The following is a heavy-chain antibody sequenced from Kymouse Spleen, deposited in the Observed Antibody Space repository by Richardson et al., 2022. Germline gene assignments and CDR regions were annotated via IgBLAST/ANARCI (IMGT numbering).Heavy chain of an antibody. Sequence: QVQLQQWGAGLLKPSETLSLTCAVYGGSFSGYYWSWIRQPPGKGLEWIGEINHSGSTNYNPSLKSRVTISVDTSKNQFSLKLSSVTAADTAVYYCARGGLELRRSFDYWGQGTLVTVSS. CDR2: INHSGST. V-gene: IGHV4-34*01. D-gene: IGHD1-7*01. CDR3: ARGGLELRRSFDY. CDR1: GGSFSGYY. J-gene: IGHJ4*02.